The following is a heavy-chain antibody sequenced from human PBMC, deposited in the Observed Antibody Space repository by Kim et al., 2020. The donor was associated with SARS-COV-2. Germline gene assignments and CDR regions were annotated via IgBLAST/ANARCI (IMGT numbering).Heavy chain of an antibody. CDR2: I. D-gene: IGHD6-19*01. Sequence: IKYADSVKSRFPLSKDNAKNSLYLKINNLRAEDTAVYYCARGSIVAGNDYWGQGTLVTVSS. CDR3: ARGSIVAGNDY. V-gene: IGHV3-48*03. J-gene: IGHJ4*02.